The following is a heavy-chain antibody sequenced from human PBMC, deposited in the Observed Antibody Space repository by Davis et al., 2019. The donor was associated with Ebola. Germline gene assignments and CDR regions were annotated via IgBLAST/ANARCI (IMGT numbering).Heavy chain of an antibody. V-gene: IGHV3-23*01. D-gene: IGHD2-21*01. CDR3: AKSTSAPVMFDS. CDR2: LSGSGGLS. CDR1: GYTFRIHA. Sequence: GESLKISCAASGYTFRIHAMTWVRQAPGKGLEWVSALSGSGGLSYYADSVKGRFTVSRDNSKNTLYLQMNSLRAEDTAVYYCAKSTSAPVMFDSWGQGTLVTVSS. J-gene: IGHJ4*02.